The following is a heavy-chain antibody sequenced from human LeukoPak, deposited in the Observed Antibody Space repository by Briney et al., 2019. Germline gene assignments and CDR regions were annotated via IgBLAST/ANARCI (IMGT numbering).Heavy chain of an antibody. CDR3: ARRIAARLTDDY. J-gene: IGHJ4*02. CDR2: ISAYNGNT. Sequence: ASAKVSCKASGYTFTSYGISWVRQAPGQGLEWMGWISAYNGNTNYAQKLQGRVTMATDTSTSTAYMELRSLRSDDTAVYYCARRIAARLTDDYCGQGTLVTVSS. D-gene: IGHD6-6*01. V-gene: IGHV1-18*01. CDR1: GYTFTSYG.